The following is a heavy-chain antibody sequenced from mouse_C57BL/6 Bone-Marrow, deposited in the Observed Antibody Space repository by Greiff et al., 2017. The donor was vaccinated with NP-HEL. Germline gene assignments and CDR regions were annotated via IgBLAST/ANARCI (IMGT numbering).Heavy chain of an antibody. J-gene: IGHJ3*01. Sequence: EVQGVESGGGLVKPGGSLKLSCAASGFTFSDYGMHWVRQAPDKGLEWVAYISSGSSTIYYADTVKGRFTISRDNAKNTLFLQMTSLRSEDTAMYYCASITTVVAEAYWGQGTLVTVSA. D-gene: IGHD1-1*01. CDR2: ISSGSSTI. CDR3: ASITTVVAEAY. CDR1: GFTFSDYG. V-gene: IGHV5-17*01.